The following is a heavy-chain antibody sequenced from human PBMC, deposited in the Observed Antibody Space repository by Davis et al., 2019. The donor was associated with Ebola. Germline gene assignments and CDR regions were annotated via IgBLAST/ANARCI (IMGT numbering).Heavy chain of an antibody. D-gene: IGHD6-13*01. Sequence: GESLKISCAASGFTFSSYWMSWVRQAPGKGLEWVSYISATSSNIHYADSVKGRFTISRDNAKNSMFLQMSSLRDEDTAVYFCTRDRSYGSSWYYFFDDWGQGTPVTVSS. CDR3: TRDRSYGSSWYYFFDD. CDR2: ISATSSNI. V-gene: IGHV3-48*02. J-gene: IGHJ4*02. CDR1: GFTFSSYW.